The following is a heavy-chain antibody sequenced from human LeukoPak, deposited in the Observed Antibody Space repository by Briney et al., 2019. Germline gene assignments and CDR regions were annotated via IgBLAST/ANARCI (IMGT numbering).Heavy chain of an antibody. CDR2: ISAYNGNT. Sequence: GASVKVSCKASGYTFTSYGISWVRQAPGQGLEWMGWISAYNGNTNYAQKLQGRVTMTTDTSTSTAYMELRSPRSDDTAVYYCARYSSSWYGDGYFDYWGQGTLVTVSS. CDR3: ARYSSSWYGDGYFDY. CDR1: GYTFTSYG. D-gene: IGHD6-13*01. V-gene: IGHV1-18*01. J-gene: IGHJ4*02.